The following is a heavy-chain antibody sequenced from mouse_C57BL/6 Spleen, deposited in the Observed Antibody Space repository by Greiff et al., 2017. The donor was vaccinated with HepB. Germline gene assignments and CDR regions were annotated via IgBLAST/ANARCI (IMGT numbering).Heavy chain of an antibody. V-gene: IGHV5-4*01. CDR2: ISDGGSYT. CDR3: AREGGSSPGYFDY. CDR1: GFTFSSYA. D-gene: IGHD1-1*01. J-gene: IGHJ2*01. Sequence: EVKVVESGGGLVKPGGSLKLSCAASGFTFSSYAMSWVRQTPEKRLEWVATISDGGSYTYYPDNVKGRFTISRDNAKNNLYLQMSHLKSEDTAMYYCAREGGSSPGYFDYWGQGTTLTVSS.